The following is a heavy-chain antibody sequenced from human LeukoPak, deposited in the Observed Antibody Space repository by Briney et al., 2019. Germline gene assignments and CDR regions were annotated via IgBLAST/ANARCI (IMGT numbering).Heavy chain of an antibody. D-gene: IGHD2-15*01. V-gene: IGHV3-74*01. J-gene: IGHJ6*02. Sequence: GGSLRLSCAASGFTFSNYWIHWVRQAPGKGLVWVSRINSNGSFINYAVSVKGRFTISRDNAKNTLYLEMNSLRAEDTAVYYCARGYCSGGSCYRNGMDVWGQGTTVTVPS. CDR1: GFTFSNYW. CDR2: INSNGSFI. CDR3: ARGYCSGGSCYRNGMDV.